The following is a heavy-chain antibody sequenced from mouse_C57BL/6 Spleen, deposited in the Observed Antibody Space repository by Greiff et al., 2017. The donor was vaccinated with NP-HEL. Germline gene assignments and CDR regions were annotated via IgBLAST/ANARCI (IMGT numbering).Heavy chain of an antibody. Sequence: QVQLKESGAELVRPGTSVKMSCKASGYTFTNYWIGWAKQRPGHGLEWIGDIYPGGGYPNYNEKFKGKATLTADKSSSTAYMQFSSLTSEDSAIYYCARRAYSNPFDYWGQGTTLTVSS. D-gene: IGHD2-5*01. CDR2: IYPGGGYP. J-gene: IGHJ2*01. V-gene: IGHV1-63*01. CDR1: GYTFTNYW. CDR3: ARRAYSNPFDY.